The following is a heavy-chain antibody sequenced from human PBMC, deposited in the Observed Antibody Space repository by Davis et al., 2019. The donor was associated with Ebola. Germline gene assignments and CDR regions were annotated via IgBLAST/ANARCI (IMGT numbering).Heavy chain of an antibody. J-gene: IGHJ4*02. CDR1: GGSFSGYY. CDR3: ARYSNYGGPWGSRDY. Sequence: MPSETLSLTCAVYGGSFSGYYWSWIRQSPGMGLEWIGEINDSGSTNYNPSLRSRVTISVDTSKNQFSLKLSSVTAADTAVYYCARYSNYGGPWGSRDYWGQGTLVTVSS. D-gene: IGHD4-11*01. CDR2: INDSGST. V-gene: IGHV4-34*01.